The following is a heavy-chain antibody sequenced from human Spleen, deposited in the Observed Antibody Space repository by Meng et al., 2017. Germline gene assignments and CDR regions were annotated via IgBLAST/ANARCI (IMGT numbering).Heavy chain of an antibody. CDR2: INHSGST. Sequence: QVWIPHGGQGFLTPSETLSLPWVVSGGSFSDYYWSWIRQPPGKGLEWIGEINHSGSTNYNPSLESRATISVDTSQNNLSLKLSSVTAADSAVYYCARGPTTMAHDFDYWGQGTLVTVSS. CDR3: ARGPTTMAHDFDY. CDR1: GGSFSDYY. J-gene: IGHJ4*02. D-gene: IGHD4-11*01. V-gene: IGHV4-34*01.